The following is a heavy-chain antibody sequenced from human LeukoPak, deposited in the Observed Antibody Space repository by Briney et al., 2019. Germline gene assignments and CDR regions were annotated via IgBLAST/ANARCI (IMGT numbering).Heavy chain of an antibody. CDR1: GFTFSSYA. CDR3: ARGTPRYFDWLVHAFDI. V-gene: IGHV3-64*01. Sequence: PGGSLRLSCAASGFTFSSYAMHWVRQAPGKGLEYVSAISSNGGSTYYANSVKGRFTISRDNSKNTLYLQMGSLRAEDMAVYYCARGTPRYFDWLVHAFDIWGQGTMVTVSS. J-gene: IGHJ3*02. CDR2: ISSNGGST. D-gene: IGHD3-9*01.